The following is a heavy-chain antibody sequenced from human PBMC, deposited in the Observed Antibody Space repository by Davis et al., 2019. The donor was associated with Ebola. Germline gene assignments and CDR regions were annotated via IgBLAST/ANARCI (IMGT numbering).Heavy chain of an antibody. J-gene: IGHJ4*02. CDR2: IVVGSGNT. CDR3: AADSLSTDIPFDY. V-gene: IGHV1-58*01. CDR1: GLTFSRSL. D-gene: IGHD2-15*01. Sequence: SVTVSCKASGLTFSRSLVQWVRHARGQRPEWIGWIVVGSGNTDYAEKFQERVTITRDMSTGTVYMDLSSLRSEDTAFYYCAADSLSTDIPFDYWGQGTLVTVSS.